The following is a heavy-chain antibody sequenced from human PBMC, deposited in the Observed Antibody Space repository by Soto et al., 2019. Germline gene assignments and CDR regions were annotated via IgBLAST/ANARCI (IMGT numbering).Heavy chain of an antibody. D-gene: IGHD6-13*01. Sequence: SVKVSCKASGGTFSSFALSWVRLAPGQGLEWMGGIIPIFETANYAQKFQDRVTITADDSTTTAYMELNSLRSDDTAVYYCAVGYSSSWYHESWGQGLLVTVSS. V-gene: IGHV1-69*13. CDR2: IIPIFETA. CDR1: GGTFSSFA. CDR3: AVGYSSSWYHES. J-gene: IGHJ5*02.